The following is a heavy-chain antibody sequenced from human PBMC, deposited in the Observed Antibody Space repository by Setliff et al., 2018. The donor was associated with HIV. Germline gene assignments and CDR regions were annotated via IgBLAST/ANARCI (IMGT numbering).Heavy chain of an antibody. J-gene: IGHJ4*02. Sequence: GGSLRLSCAASGFTFSDYYMSWIRQVPGKGLEWVSYISRGGNTIYYADSVKGRFTVSRDNGKNSLRLQMNNLRADDTAVYFCASVLNRFPVGYWGQGTLVTVSS. V-gene: IGHV3-11*04. CDR2: ISRGGNTI. D-gene: IGHD3-16*01. CDR3: ASVLNRFPVGY. CDR1: GFTFSDYY.